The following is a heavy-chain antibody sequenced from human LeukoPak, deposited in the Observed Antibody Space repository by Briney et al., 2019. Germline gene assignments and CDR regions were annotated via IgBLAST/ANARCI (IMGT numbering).Heavy chain of an antibody. CDR2: INHRGTT. CDR1: GGSISSSY. CDR3: ARSWAGMYYPFYYFDY. Sequence: SETLSLTCTVSGGSISSSYWSWIRQPPGKGLEWIAEINHRGTTHYNPSLKSRVNISADTSKNQFSLHLDSVTAADTAVYYCARSWAGMYYPFYYFDYWGQGTLVSVSS. V-gene: IGHV4-34*01. J-gene: IGHJ4*02. D-gene: IGHD1-26*01.